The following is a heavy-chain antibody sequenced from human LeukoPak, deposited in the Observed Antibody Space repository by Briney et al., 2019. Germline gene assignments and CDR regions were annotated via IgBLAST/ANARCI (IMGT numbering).Heavy chain of an antibody. V-gene: IGHV3-23*01. D-gene: IGHD1-7*01. J-gene: IGHJ4*02. CDR2: ISGSTDST. CDR1: GFTFSSYA. Sequence: GGSLRLSCAASGFTFSSYAMSWVRQAPGKGLEWVSAISGSTDSTYYADSVKGQFAISRDNSKNTLYLQMNSLRAEDTAVYFCAKDRARGGTTDFDYWGQGTLVTVSS. CDR3: AKDRARGGTTDFDY.